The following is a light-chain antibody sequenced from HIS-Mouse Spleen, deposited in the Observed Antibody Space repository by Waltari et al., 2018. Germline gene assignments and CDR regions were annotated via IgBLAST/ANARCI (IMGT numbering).Light chain of an antibody. J-gene: IGLJ3*02. V-gene: IGLV2-14*03. CDR1: SRDVGGYTY. CDR3: SSYTSSSTLRV. Sequence: QSALTQPASVSGSPGQSITISCTGTSRDVGGYTYVSWYQQHPGKAPKLMSYDVSNRPSGVSNRFSGSKSGNTASLTISGLQAEDEADYYCSSYTSSSTLRVFGGGTKLTVL. CDR2: DVS.